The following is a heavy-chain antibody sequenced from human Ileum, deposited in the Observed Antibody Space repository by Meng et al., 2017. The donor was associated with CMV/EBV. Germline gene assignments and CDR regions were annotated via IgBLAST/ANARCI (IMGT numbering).Heavy chain of an antibody. CDR3: ASQRVTFGGVIVLDY. CDR2: IYPGASDT. J-gene: IGHJ4*02. V-gene: IGHV5-51*01. Sequence: SGYSFTIYGFGWVRQLPGPGLERMWIIYPGASDTRYSSSFQGQVTISADKSISTAYLQLSILKASATAMYYCASQRVTFGGVIVLDYWGQGTLVTVSS. D-gene: IGHD3-16*02. CDR1: GYSFTIYG.